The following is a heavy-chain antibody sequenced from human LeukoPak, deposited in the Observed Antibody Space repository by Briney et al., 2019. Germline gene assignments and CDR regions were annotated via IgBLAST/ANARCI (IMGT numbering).Heavy chain of an antibody. V-gene: IGHV3-30*04. J-gene: IGHJ5*02. D-gene: IGHD2-15*01. CDR3: ARDSYCSGGSCSNYNWFDP. CDR2: ISYDGSNK. Sequence: GGSLRLSCAASGFTFSNYVIHWVRQAPGKGLEWVAVISYDGSNKYYADSVKGRFTISRDNSKNTLYLQMNSLRAEDTAVYYCARDSYCSGGSCSNYNWFDPWGQGTLVTVSS. CDR1: GFTFSNYV.